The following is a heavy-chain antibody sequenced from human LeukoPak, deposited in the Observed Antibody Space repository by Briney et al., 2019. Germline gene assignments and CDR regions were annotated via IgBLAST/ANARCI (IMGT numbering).Heavy chain of an antibody. J-gene: IGHJ3*02. D-gene: IGHD1-26*01. CDR1: GGSISSYY. CDR3: ARHVVGQYSGSYYGAFDI. V-gene: IGHV4-59*08. CDR2: LYYSGRT. Sequence: SETLSLTCTVSGGSISSYYWSWIRQPPGKGLEWIGYLYYSGRTNYNPSLKSRVTISVDTSKNQFSLKLSSVTAADTAVNYCARHVVGQYSGSYYGAFDIWGQGTMVTVSS.